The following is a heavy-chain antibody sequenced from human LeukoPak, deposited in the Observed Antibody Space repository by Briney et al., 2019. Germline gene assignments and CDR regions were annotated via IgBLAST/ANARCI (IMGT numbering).Heavy chain of an antibody. D-gene: IGHD4-17*01. Sequence: GESLKISCKASGYIFTRYWIGWVRQMPGKGLECMGVIYPGDSDTRYSPSFQGQVTISADKSINTAYLQWSSLKASDTAMYYCITDCGDYGRNSEFWGQGTLVTVSS. CDR3: ITDCGDYGRNSEF. J-gene: IGHJ4*02. V-gene: IGHV5-51*01. CDR2: IYPGDSDT. CDR1: GYIFTRYW.